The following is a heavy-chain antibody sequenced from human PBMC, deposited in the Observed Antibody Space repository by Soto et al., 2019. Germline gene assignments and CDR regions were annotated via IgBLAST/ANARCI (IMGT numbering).Heavy chain of an antibody. Sequence: SETLSLTCTVSGDSVSSYYWSWIRQAPGKGLEWIGYIYYIGSTKYNPSLKSRVTISVDTSKNQFSLKLTSVTAADTAVYYCARDNSNSITKWFDPWGQGTLVTVSS. J-gene: IGHJ5*02. V-gene: IGHV4-59*02. CDR3: ARDNSNSITKWFDP. CDR1: GDSVSSYY. CDR2: IYYIGST. D-gene: IGHD4-4*01.